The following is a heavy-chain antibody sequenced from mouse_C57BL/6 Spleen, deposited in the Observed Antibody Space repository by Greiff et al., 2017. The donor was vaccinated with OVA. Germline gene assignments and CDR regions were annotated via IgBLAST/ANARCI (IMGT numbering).Heavy chain of an antibody. CDR1: GYTFPDYE. D-gene: IGHD2-1*01. CDR2: IDPETGGT. J-gene: IGHJ1*03. Sequence: QVHVKQSGAELVRPGASVTLSCKASGYTFPDYEMHWVKQTPVPGLEWIGAIDPETGGTAYNQKFKGQAILTAEKSSSTDYMQLRSLTSEDSAVYYCTRRHGNFWYFDVWSTGTTVTVSS. V-gene: IGHV1-15*01. CDR3: TRRHGNFWYFDV.